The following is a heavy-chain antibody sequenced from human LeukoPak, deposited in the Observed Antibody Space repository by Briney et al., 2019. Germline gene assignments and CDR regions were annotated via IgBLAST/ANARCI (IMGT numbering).Heavy chain of an antibody. CDR3: AYCGGDCYSDIWFDP. Sequence: GSSVKVSCKASGGTFSSYAISWVRQAPGQGLEWMGGIIPIFGTANYAQKFQGRVTITADESTSTAYMELSSLRSEDTAVYYCAYCGGDCYSDIWFDPWGQGTLVTVSP. J-gene: IGHJ5*02. CDR2: IIPIFGTA. D-gene: IGHD2-21*02. CDR1: GGTFSSYA. V-gene: IGHV1-69*01.